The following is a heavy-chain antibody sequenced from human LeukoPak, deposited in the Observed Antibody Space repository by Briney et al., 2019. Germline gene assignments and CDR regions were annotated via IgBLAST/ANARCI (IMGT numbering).Heavy chain of an antibody. D-gene: IGHD6-19*01. CDR3: ARGSGSSGWYLH. CDR2: INHSGST. J-gene: IGHJ4*02. CDR1: GGSFSGYY. Sequence: SETLSLTCAVYGGSFSGYYWSWIRQPPGKGLEWIGEINHSGSTNYNPSLKSRVTISVDTSKNQFSLKLSSVTAADTAVYYCARGSGSSGWYLHWGQGTPVTVSS. V-gene: IGHV4-34*01.